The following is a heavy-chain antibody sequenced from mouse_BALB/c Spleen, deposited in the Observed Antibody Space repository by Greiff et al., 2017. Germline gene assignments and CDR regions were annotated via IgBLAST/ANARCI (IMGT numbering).Heavy chain of an antibody. J-gene: IGHJ4*01. CDR1: GFTFTDYY. CDR3: AREGGDAFFYAMDY. D-gene: IGHD3-3*01. V-gene: IGHV7-3*02. Sequence: EVMLVESGGGLVQPGGSLRLSCATSGFTFTDYYMSWVRQPPGKALEWLGFIRNKANGYTTEYSASVKGRFTISRDNSQSILYLQMNTLRAEDSATYYCAREGGDAFFYAMDYWGQGTSVTVSS. CDR2: IRNKANGYTT.